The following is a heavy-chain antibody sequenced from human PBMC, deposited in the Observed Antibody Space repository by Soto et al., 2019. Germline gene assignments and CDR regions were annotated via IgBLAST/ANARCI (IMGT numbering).Heavy chain of an antibody. CDR2: IYYSGST. J-gene: IGHJ5*02. Sequence: QVQLQESGPGLVKPSQTLSLTCTVSGGSISSGGYYWSWIRQHPGKGLEWLGYIYYSGSTYYNPSLKSRVTISVDTSKNQFSLKLSSVTAADTAVYYCARDPNYYGSGSYLASSGWFDPWGQGTLVTVSS. D-gene: IGHD3-10*01. CDR3: ARDPNYYGSGSYLASSGWFDP. V-gene: IGHV4-31*03. CDR1: GGSISSGGYY.